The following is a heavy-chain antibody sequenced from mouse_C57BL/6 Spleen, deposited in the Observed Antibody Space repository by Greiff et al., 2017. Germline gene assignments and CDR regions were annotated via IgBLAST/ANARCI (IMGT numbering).Heavy chain of an antibody. V-gene: IGHV14-4*01. CDR1: GFNIKDDY. Sequence: EVQLVESGAELVRPGASVKLSCTASGFNIKDDYMHWVKQRPEQGLEWIGWIDPENGDTEYASKFQGKATITADTSSNTAYLQLSSLTSEDTAVYYCTTGRVVTTYYYAMDYWGQGTSVTVSS. CDR2: IDPENGDT. D-gene: IGHD2-2*01. J-gene: IGHJ4*01. CDR3: TTGRVVTTYYYAMDY.